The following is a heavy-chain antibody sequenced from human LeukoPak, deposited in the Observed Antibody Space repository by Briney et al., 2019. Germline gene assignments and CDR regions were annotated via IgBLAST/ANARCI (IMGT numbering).Heavy chain of an antibody. V-gene: IGHV4-59*08. CDR2: IYYSGRT. D-gene: IGHD3-22*01. CDR3: ARQGYYDTGGQLFDY. CDR1: GGSISSYY. Sequence: SETLSLTCTVSGGSISSYYWSWVRQPPGKGLEWGGYIYYSGRTNYNPSLNSRVTISVDTSKNQFSLKLSSVTAADTAVYYCARQGYYDTGGQLFDYWGQGTLVTVSS. J-gene: IGHJ4*02.